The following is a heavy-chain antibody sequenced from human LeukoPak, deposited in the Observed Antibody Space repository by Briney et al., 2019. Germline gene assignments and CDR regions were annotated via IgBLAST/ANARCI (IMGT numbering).Heavy chain of an antibody. V-gene: IGHV3-23*01. J-gene: IGHJ4*02. Sequence: PSETLSLTCTVSGGSISSGPYYWIWIRQAPGKGLEWVSAISGSGGSTYYADSVKGRFTISRDNSKNTLYLQMNSLRAEDTAVYYCAKVRLYCSGGSSCYYHPFDYWGQGTLVTVSS. D-gene: IGHD2-15*01. CDR3: AKVRLYCSGGSSCYYHPFDY. CDR1: GGSISSGPYY. CDR2: ISGSGGST.